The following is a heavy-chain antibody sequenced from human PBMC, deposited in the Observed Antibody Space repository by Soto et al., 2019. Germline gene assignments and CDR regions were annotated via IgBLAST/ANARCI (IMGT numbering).Heavy chain of an antibody. D-gene: IGHD4-17*01. Sequence: QVQLVQSGAEVKKPGASVKVSCKASGYTFTSYDINWVRQATGQGLEWMGWMNPNSGNTGYAHKFQGRVTMTRNTSISTAYMELSSLRSEDTAVYYCARLRRGFYGDWFDPWGQGTLVTVSA. CDR2: MNPNSGNT. CDR3: ARLRRGFYGDWFDP. CDR1: GYTFTSYD. V-gene: IGHV1-8*01. J-gene: IGHJ5*02.